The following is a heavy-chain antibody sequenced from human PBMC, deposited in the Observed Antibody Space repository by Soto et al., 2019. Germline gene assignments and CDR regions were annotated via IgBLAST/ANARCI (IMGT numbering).Heavy chain of an antibody. Sequence: AAVKVSYKASGDWFTSYYISWVRQAPGQGLEWMGWISAYNGNTNYAQKLQGRATMTTDTSTRTAYMELRSLRSAATAVYYCARDLQRPIFGVVIIPFRYWGPGTLVPLS. V-gene: IGHV1-18*04. CDR3: ARDLQRPIFGVVIIPFRY. J-gene: IGHJ4*02. CDR1: GDWFTSYY. CDR2: ISAYNGNT. D-gene: IGHD3-3*01.